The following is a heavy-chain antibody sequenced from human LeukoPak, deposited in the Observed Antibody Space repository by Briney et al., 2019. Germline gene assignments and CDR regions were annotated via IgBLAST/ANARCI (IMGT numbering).Heavy chain of an antibody. Sequence: SVKVSCKASGGTFSSYAISWVRQAPGQGLEWMGGIIPIFGTTNYAQKSQGRVTITADESTSTAYMDLSSLRSEDTAVYYCARGTSLQWLVRGPFDYWGQGTLVTVSS. CDR3: ARGTSLQWLVRGPFDY. D-gene: IGHD6-19*01. CDR1: GGTFSSYA. J-gene: IGHJ4*02. CDR2: IIPIFGTT. V-gene: IGHV1-69*13.